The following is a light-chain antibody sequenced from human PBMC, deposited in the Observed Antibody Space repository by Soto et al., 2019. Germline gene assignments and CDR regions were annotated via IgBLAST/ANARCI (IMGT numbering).Light chain of an antibody. J-gene: IGKJ4*01. CDR2: GTS. V-gene: IGKV3-20*01. CDR3: QHYVTWPLT. CDR1: QSLSSSY. Sequence: EIVLTQSPGTLSLSPGERATLSCRASQSLSSSYLAWYQQKPGQAPRLLIYGTSIRAAGVPARFSGSRSGAEFTLTISSLQSEDFAVYYCQHYVTWPLTFGGGTKVDIK.